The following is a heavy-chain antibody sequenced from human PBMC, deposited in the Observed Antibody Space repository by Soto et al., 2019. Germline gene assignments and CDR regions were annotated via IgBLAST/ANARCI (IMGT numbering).Heavy chain of an antibody. V-gene: IGHV3-30*03. CDR1: GFTFSSYG. Sequence: ESGGGVVQPGRSLRLSCAASGFTFSSYGMHWVRQAPGKGLEWVAVISHDGRNNYYADSVKGRFTISRDNSKSTLSLQMNSLRPEDTAVYYCARDRDEDGGTSDAFDMWGQGTMVTVSS. D-gene: IGHD2-15*01. CDR3: ARDRDEDGGTSDAFDM. J-gene: IGHJ3*02. CDR2: ISHDGRNN.